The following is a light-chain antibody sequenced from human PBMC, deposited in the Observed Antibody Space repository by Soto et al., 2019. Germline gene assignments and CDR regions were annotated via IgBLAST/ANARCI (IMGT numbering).Light chain of an antibody. CDR1: TPNIGKNA. Sequence: QSVLTQPPSVSGAPRQRVTISCSGSTPNIGKNAVNWYQQLPGKAPKLVIYHNDLLPSGVSDRFSGSKSGTSASLAISGLQSDDEADYYCAAWEDNLDGDVFGTGTKLTVL. CDR2: HND. V-gene: IGLV1-36*01. CDR3: AAWEDNLDGDV. J-gene: IGLJ1*01.